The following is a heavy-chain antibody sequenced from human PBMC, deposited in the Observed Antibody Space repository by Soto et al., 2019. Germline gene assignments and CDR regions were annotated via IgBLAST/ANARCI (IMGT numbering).Heavy chain of an antibody. J-gene: IGHJ5*02. CDR3: AVVPRGIQPTLP. V-gene: IGHV4-39*01. Sequence: QLQLQESGPGLVKPSETLSLTCTVSGGSISSSSYYWGWIRQPPGKGLEWIGSIYYSGSTYYNPSLKSRVTLSVDTSTNQFSLKLSSVTAAATAVYYCAVVPRGIQPTLPWGPGTLVTVSS. D-gene: IGHD5-18*01. CDR2: IYYSGST. CDR1: GGSISSSSYY.